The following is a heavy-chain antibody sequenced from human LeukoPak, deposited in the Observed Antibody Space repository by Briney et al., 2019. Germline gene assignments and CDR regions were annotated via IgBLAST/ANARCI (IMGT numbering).Heavy chain of an antibody. J-gene: IGHJ6*03. V-gene: IGHV3-30-3*01. D-gene: IGHD2-2*01. CDR3: ARDARPVGYCSSTSCRLYYYYMDV. Sequence: PGGSLRLSCAASGFTFSSYAMHWVRQAPGKGLEWVAVISYDGSNKYYADSVKGRFTISRDNSKNTLYLQMNSLRAEDTAVYYCARDARPVGYCSSTSCRLYYYYMDVWGKGTTVTVSS. CDR2: ISYDGSNK. CDR1: GFTFSSYA.